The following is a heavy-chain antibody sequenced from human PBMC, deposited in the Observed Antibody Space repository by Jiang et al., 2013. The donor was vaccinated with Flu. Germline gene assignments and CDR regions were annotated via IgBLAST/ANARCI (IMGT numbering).Heavy chain of an antibody. CDR1: EYTFITIA. J-gene: IGHJ4*02. CDR3: ARRLSRHFDY. CDR2: INTGNGNT. V-gene: IGHV1-3*04. Sequence: SEYTFITIAIHWVRQAPGQRLEWMGWINTGNGNTKYSQKFQGRVTITRDTSASTAYMELSSLISEDTAVYYCARRLSRHFDYWGQGTLVTVSS. D-gene: IGHD2/OR15-2a*01.